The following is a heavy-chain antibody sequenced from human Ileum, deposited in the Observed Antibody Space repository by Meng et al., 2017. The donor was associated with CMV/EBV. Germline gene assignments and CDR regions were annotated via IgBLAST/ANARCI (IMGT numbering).Heavy chain of an antibody. CDR1: GSISSGGYY. V-gene: IGHV4-31*02. CDR3: ARDARQLGGTRWFDP. CDR2: IYYSGST. D-gene: IGHD6-6*01. Sequence: GSISSGGYYWSWIRQHPGKGLEWIGYIYYSGSTYYTPSLKSRVTISVDTSKNQFSLKLSSVTAADTAVYYCARDARQLGGTRWFDPWGQGTLVTVSS. J-gene: IGHJ5*02.